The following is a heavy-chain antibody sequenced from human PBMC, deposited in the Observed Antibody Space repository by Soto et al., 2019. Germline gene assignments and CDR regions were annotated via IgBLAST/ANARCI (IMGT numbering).Heavy chain of an antibody. CDR3: VRGDVTTVTTTLDY. CDR1: GSSFIGYY. J-gene: IGHJ4*02. V-gene: IGHV1-2*04. D-gene: IGHD4-17*01. Sequence: QVQLVQSGAEVTKPGASLKVSCKTSGSSFIGYYIHWVRQAPGQGLEWMGWINPNTGGTKYTQKFQGWVTMPTATSISTASLELSRLRSDATAVYYCVRGDVTTVTTTLDYWGQGTLVTVSS. CDR2: INPNTGGT.